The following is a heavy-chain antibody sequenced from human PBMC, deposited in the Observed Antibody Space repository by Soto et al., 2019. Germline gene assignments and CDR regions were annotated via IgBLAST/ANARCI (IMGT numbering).Heavy chain of an antibody. CDR1: GFTFDDYA. Sequence: EVQLVESGGGLVQPGRSLRLSCAASGFTFDDYAMHWVRQAPGKGLEWVSGIIWNSGNIVYADSVKGRFTISRDNAKNSLYLQMNSLRTEDTALYYCARDHGYSYGYQDYWGQGTLVTVSS. D-gene: IGHD5-18*01. J-gene: IGHJ4*02. CDR2: IIWNSGNI. CDR3: ARDHGYSYGYQDY. V-gene: IGHV3-9*01.